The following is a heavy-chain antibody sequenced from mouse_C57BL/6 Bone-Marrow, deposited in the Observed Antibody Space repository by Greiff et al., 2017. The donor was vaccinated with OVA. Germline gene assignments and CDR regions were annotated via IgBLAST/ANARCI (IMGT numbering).Heavy chain of an antibody. V-gene: IGHV5-4*01. Sequence: EVHLVESGGGLVKPGGSLKLSCAASGFTFSRYAMSWVRQTPEKRLEWVATISDGGSYTYYPDNVKGRFTISRDNAKNNLYLQMSHLKSEDTAMYYCARGIYYDYGYAMDYWGQGTSVTVSS. D-gene: IGHD2-4*01. CDR2: ISDGGSYT. CDR3: ARGIYYDYGYAMDY. CDR1: GFTFSRYA. J-gene: IGHJ4*01.